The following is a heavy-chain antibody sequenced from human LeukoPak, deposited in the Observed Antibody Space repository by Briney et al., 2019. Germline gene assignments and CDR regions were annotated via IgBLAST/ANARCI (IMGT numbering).Heavy chain of an antibody. Sequence: GRSLRLSCAASGFTFSSYAMHWVRQAPGKGLEWVAVISYDGSNKYYADSVKGRFTISRDNSKNTLYLQMNSLRAEDTAVYYCAREGEAAAGTGLDFDYWGQGTLVAVSS. CDR3: AREGEAAAGTGLDFDY. CDR2: ISYDGSNK. D-gene: IGHD6-13*01. J-gene: IGHJ4*02. CDR1: GFTFSSYA. V-gene: IGHV3-30-3*01.